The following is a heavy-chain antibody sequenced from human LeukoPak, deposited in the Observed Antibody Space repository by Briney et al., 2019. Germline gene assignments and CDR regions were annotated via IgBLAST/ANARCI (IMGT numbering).Heavy chain of an antibody. J-gene: IGHJ4*02. V-gene: IGHV4-59*10. D-gene: IGHD2-8*01. CDR3: ARGIPLGYCTYGVCYPPYYFDF. Sequence: SETLSLTCAVYGGSFSGYYWSWIRQPAGKGLEWIGRIYTSGSTNYNPSLKSRVTMSVDTSKNQFSLKLSSVTAADTAVYYCARGIPLGYCTYGVCYPPYYFDFWGQGTLVTASS. CDR1: GGSFSGYY. CDR2: IYTSGST.